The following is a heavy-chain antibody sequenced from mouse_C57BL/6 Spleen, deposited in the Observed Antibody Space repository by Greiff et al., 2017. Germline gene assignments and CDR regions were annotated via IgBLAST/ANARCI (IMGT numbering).Heavy chain of an antibody. Sequence: EVQLQQSGAELVRPGASVKLSCTASGFNIKDAYMHWVKQRPEQGLEWIGWIDPENGDTAYASKCPGKATITADTSSNTAYLQLSSLTSEYTAVYYCTTRGYYGSSYLDYWGQGTTLTVSS. J-gene: IGHJ2*01. V-gene: IGHV14-4*01. CDR2: IDPENGDT. CDR3: TTRGYYGSSYLDY. D-gene: IGHD1-1*01. CDR1: GFNIKDAY.